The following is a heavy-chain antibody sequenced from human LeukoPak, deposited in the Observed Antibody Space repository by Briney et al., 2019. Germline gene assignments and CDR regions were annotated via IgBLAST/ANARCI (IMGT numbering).Heavy chain of an antibody. D-gene: IGHD2-21*02. CDR3: VGEIVVVTATPHDAFDI. CDR1: DGSISSSSYY. Sequence: MPSETLSLTCTVSDGSISSSSYYWGWIRQPPGKGLEWIASIHYGSVFYSVSTYYNPSLKSRVTMSGDTSKNQFSLKLSSVTAADTAAYYCVGEIVVVTATPHDAFDIWGQGTMVTVSS. J-gene: IGHJ3*02. V-gene: IGHV4-39*07. CDR2: GSVFYSVST.